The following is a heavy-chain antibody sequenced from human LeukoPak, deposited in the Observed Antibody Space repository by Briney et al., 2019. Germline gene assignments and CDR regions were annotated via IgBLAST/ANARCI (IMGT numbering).Heavy chain of an antibody. V-gene: IGHV6-1*01. D-gene: IGHD7-27*01. CDR3: AAGDNIHYAFDI. Sequence: SQTLSLTCAISGESVSSNSAAWNWIRQSPSRDLEWLGRTYYRSKWYNDYAVSVKSRITINPDTSKNQFSLQLNSVTPEDTAVYYCAAGDNIHYAFDIWGQGTMVTVSS. CDR2: TYYRSKWYN. CDR1: GESVSSNSAA. J-gene: IGHJ3*02.